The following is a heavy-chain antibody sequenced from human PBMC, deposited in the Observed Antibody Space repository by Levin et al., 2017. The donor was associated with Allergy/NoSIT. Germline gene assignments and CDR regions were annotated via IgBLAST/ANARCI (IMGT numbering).Heavy chain of an antibody. CDR2: INTDGGVT. CDR3: ATESSSGGLYFDY. CDR1: GFSFSTYW. J-gene: IGHJ4*02. Sequence: SCAASGFSFSTYWIHWVRQAPGKGLVWVSRINTDGGVTNYADSVKGRFTISRDNAKNTMYLQMNSLRAEDTAVYYCATESSSGGLYFDYWGQGTLVTVSS. D-gene: IGHD3-10*01. V-gene: IGHV3-74*01.